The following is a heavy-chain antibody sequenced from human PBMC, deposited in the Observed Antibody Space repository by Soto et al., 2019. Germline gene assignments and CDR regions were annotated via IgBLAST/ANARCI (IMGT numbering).Heavy chain of an antibody. J-gene: IGHJ5*02. V-gene: IGHV1-8*01. CDR1: GYTFTSYD. CDR2: MNPNSGNT. D-gene: IGHD3-10*01. CDR3: ARGDYYGSGSYYVDRDWFDP. Sequence: GASVKVSCKASGYTFTSYDINWVRQATGQGLEWMGWMNPNSGNTGYAQKFQGRVTMTRNTSISTAYMELSSLRSEDTAVYYCARGDYYGSGSYYVDRDWFDPWGQGTLVTVSS.